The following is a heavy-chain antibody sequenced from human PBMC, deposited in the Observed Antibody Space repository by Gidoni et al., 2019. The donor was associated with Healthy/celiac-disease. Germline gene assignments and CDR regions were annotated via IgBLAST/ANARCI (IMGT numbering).Heavy chain of an antibody. V-gene: IGHV5-51*01. CDR2: IYPGDSDT. D-gene: IGHD2-2*02. CDR1: GYSFTSYW. Sequence: EVQLVQSGAEVKKPGESLKISCKGSGYSFTSYWIGWVRQMPGKGLEWMGIIYPGDSDTRYSPSFQGQVTISADKSISTAYLQWSSLKASDTAMYYCARKGYCSSTSCYTGGGDFDYWGQGTLVTVSS. CDR3: ARKGYCSSTSCYTGGGDFDY. J-gene: IGHJ4*02.